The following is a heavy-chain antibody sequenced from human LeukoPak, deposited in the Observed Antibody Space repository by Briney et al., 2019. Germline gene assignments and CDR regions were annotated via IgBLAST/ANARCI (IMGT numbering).Heavy chain of an antibody. CDR3: ARGISILGSGSHFDY. V-gene: IGHV1-18*01. CDR2: ISAYNGNT. CDR1: GYTFTSYG. D-gene: IGHD1-26*01. Sequence: ASVKVSCKASGYTFTSYGISWVRQAPGQGLEWMGWISAYNGNTNYAQKLQGRVTMTTDTSTSTAYMELRSLRSDDTAVYYCARGISILGSGSHFDYWGQGTLVTVSA. J-gene: IGHJ4*02.